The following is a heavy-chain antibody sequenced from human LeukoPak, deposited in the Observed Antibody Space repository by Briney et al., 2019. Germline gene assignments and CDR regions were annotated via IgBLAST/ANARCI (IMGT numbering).Heavy chain of an antibody. CDR1: GFTFSTYW. D-gene: IGHD4-23*01. Sequence: GGSLRLSCAASGFTFSTYWVSWVRQALGKGLEWVATIKQDGSEKYYVDSLKGRFTISRDNAKNSLYLQMSSLRAEDTAVYYCASAGNTHFDYWGQGTLVTVSS. J-gene: IGHJ4*02. CDR2: IKQDGSEK. V-gene: IGHV3-7*01. CDR3: ASAGNTHFDY.